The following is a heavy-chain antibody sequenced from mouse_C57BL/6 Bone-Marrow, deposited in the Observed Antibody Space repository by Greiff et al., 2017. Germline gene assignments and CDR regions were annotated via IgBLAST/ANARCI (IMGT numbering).Heavy chain of an antibody. CDR1: GFTFSSYG. J-gene: IGHJ3*01. CDR3: ARRVRGFAY. Sequence: EVQLVESGGDLVKPGGSLKLSCAASGFTFSSYGMSWVRQTPDKRLEWVATISSGGSYTYYPDSVKGRFTIYRDNAKNTLYLQMSSLKSEDTAMDYCARRVRGFAYWGQGTLVTVSA. CDR2: ISSGGSYT. V-gene: IGHV5-6*01.